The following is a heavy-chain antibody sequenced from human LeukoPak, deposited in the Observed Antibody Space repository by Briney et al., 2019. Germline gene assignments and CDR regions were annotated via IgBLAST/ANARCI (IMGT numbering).Heavy chain of an antibody. Sequence: GGSLRLSCAASGFTFSSYAMHWVRQAPGKGVEWVAVISYDGSNKYYADSVKGRFTISRDNSKNTLYLQMNSLRAEDTAVYYCARDPGENWHHDYWGQGTLVTVSS. CDR3: ARDPGENWHHDY. V-gene: IGHV3-30*04. J-gene: IGHJ4*02. D-gene: IGHD1-1*01. CDR2: ISYDGSNK. CDR1: GFTFSSYA.